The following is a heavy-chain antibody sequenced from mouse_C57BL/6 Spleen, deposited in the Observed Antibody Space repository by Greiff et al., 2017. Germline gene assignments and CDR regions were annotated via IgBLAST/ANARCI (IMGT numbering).Heavy chain of an antibody. CDR1: GFTFSSYA. D-gene: IGHD2-5*01. CDR3: AKAYYSNYEMDY. CDR2: ISDGGSYT. V-gene: IGHV5-4*01. J-gene: IGHJ4*01. Sequence: VQLKESGGGLVKPGGSLKLSCAASGFTFSSYAMSWVRQTPEKRLEWVATISDGGSYTYFPDNVKGRFTFSRDNSKNDLYQQMSHLKSENTAMYYCAKAYYSNYEMDYWGQGTSVTVSS.